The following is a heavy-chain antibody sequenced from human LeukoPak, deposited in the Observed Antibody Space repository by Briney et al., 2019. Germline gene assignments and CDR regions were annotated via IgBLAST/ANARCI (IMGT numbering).Heavy chain of an antibody. D-gene: IGHD6-13*01. V-gene: IGHV3-30*02. J-gene: IGHJ3*02. Sequence: GGSLRLSCAASGFTFSSYGMHWVRQAPGKGLEWVAFIRYDGSNKYYADSVKGRFTISRDNSKNTLYLQMNSLRAEDTAVYYCAKDLRAGRYSSSEGSFDIWGQGTMVTVSS. CDR1: GFTFSSYG. CDR2: IRYDGSNK. CDR3: AKDLRAGRYSSSEGSFDI.